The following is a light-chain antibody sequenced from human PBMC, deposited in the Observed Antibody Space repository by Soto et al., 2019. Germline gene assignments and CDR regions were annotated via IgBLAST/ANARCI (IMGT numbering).Light chain of an antibody. J-gene: IGLJ3*02. CDR1: SSNIGAGYD. CDR3: QSYDSSLSVWV. Sequence: QSVLTQPPSVSGAPGQRVTISCTGSSSNIGAGYDVHWYQQLPGTAPKLLIYGNSNRPSGVPDRFSGSKSGTSASLAITGLQAEDEAGYCCQSYDSSLSVWVFGGGTKLTVL. V-gene: IGLV1-40*01. CDR2: GNS.